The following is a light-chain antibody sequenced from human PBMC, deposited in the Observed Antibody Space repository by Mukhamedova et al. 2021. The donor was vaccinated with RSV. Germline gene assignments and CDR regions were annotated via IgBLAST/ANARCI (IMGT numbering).Light chain of an antibody. J-gene: IGKJ3*01. CDR2: DVS. Sequence: WYQRRVHGKPPKLLIYDVSNLDRGVPSRFSGSGSGTEFTLTISSLQPEDFAFYYCLHFSSYPLSFGPGTKVDV. V-gene: IGKV1-13*02. CDR3: LHFSSYPLS.